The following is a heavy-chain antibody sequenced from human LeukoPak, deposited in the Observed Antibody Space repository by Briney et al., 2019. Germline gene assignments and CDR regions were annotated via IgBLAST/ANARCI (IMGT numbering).Heavy chain of an antibody. J-gene: IGHJ6*03. CDR2: TRKKANIYTT. CDR3: AREKNDILTGYHPLYYYYYMDV. Sequence: GGSLRVSCAASGFTFSDHYVDWVRQAPGKGLEWVGRTRKKANIYTTDYAASVKGRFTISRDDSKNSLYLQMNSLRAEDTAVYYCAREKNDILTGYHPLYYYYYMDVWGKGTTVTVSS. V-gene: IGHV3-72*01. D-gene: IGHD3-9*01. CDR1: GFTFSDHY.